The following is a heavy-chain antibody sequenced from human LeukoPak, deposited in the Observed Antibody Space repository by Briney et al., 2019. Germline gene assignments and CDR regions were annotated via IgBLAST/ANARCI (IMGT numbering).Heavy chain of an antibody. CDR3: ARGVAVAANWFDP. D-gene: IGHD6-19*01. Sequence: PSETLSLTCAVSGYSISSSYYWGWFRQPPGKGLEWIGSIYHSGSTYYNPSLKRRVTISVDTSKNQFSLRLSSVTAADTAVYYCARGVAVAANWFDPWGQGTLVTVSS. CDR1: GYSISSSYY. CDR2: IYHSGST. J-gene: IGHJ5*02. V-gene: IGHV4-38-2*01.